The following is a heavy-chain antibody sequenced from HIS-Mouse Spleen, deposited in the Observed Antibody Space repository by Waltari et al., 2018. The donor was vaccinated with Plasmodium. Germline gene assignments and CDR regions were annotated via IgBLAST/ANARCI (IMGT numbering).Heavy chain of an antibody. CDR2: IYSGGST. Sequence: EVQLVESGGGLIQPGGSLRLSCAASGFTVSGHYMSWVRQAPGKGLEWVSVIYSGGSTYYADSVKGRFTISRDNSKNTLYLQMNSLRAEDTAVYYCARGMKSSSSAFDIWGQGTMVTVSS. V-gene: IGHV3-53*01. D-gene: IGHD6-6*01. J-gene: IGHJ3*02. CDR3: ARGMKSSSSAFDI. CDR1: GFTVSGHY.